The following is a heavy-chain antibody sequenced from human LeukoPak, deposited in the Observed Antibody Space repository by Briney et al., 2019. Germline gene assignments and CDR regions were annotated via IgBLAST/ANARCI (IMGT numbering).Heavy chain of an antibody. CDR1: GFTFSSYA. CDR3: LAGGGY. CDR2: ISGSGNFT. D-gene: IGHD3-10*01. V-gene: IGHV3-23*01. J-gene: IGHJ4*02. Sequence: GGSLRLSCAASGFTFSSYAMSWVRQAPGKGLQWVSSISGSGNFTFYTDSVKGRFTISRDNSKNTLYVQMSSLRAEDTAVYYCLAGGGYWGQGTLVTVSS.